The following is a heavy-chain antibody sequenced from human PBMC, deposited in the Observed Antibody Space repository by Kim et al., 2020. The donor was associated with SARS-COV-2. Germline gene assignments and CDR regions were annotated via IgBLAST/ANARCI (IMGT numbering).Heavy chain of an antibody. J-gene: IGHJ5*02. D-gene: IGHD3-10*01. V-gene: IGHV4-59*08. CDR3: ARRGGYRFDP. CDR2: GTT. Sequence: GTTNYNPCLKSRVTISVDTSKNQVSLKLTSVTAADTAVYYCARRGGYRFDPWGQGTLVSVSP.